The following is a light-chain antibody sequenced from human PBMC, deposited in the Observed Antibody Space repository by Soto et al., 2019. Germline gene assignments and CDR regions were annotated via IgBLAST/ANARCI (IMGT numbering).Light chain of an antibody. CDR2: EVS. CDR3: CSYAGSSTYV. J-gene: IGLJ1*01. V-gene: IGLV2-23*02. CDR1: SSDVGSYNL. Sequence: QSVLTQPASVSGSPGQSITISCTGTSSDVGSYNLVSWYQQHPGKAPKLMIYEVSKRPSGVSNRFSGSKSGNTVSLTISGLQAEYEADYYCCSYAGSSTYVFGTVSKVTVL.